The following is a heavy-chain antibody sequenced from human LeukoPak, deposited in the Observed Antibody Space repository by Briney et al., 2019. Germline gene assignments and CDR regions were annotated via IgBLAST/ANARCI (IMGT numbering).Heavy chain of an antibody. J-gene: IGHJ5*02. CDR3: AREEWEPTGGWFDP. CDR2: INAGNGNT. V-gene: IGHV1-3*01. D-gene: IGHD1-26*01. CDR1: GYTFTSYA. Sequence: ASVKVSCKASGYTFTSYAMHWVRQAPGQRLEWMGWINAGNGNTKYSQKLQGRVTITRDTSASTAYMELSSLRSEDTAVYYCAREEWEPTGGWFDPWGQGTLVTVSS.